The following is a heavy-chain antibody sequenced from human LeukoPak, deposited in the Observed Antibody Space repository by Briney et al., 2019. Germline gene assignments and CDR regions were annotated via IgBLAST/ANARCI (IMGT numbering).Heavy chain of an antibody. D-gene: IGHD5-18*01. CDR3: TTDELRGYSYGRFDY. J-gene: IGHJ4*02. Sequence: PGGSLRLSCAASGFTFSNAWMSWVRQAPGKGLEWVGRIKSKTDGGTTGYAAPVKGRFTISRDDSKNTLYLQMNSLKTEDTAVYYCTTDELRGYSYGRFDYWGQGTLVTVSS. V-gene: IGHV3-15*01. CDR2: IKSKTDGGTT. CDR1: GFTFSNAW.